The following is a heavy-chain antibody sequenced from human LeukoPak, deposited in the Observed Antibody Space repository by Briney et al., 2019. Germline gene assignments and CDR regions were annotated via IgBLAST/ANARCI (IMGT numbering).Heavy chain of an antibody. Sequence: ASVKVSFKASEFTFTGSYMHWVRQAPGQGLEWMGWINPNSGDTNYAQKFQGRVTMTWDTSISTAYMELSRLRSDDTAVYYCARFPETYYYGSSEDYFDYWGQGTLVTVSS. D-gene: IGHD3-22*01. CDR1: EFTFTGSY. J-gene: IGHJ4*02. V-gene: IGHV1-2*02. CDR2: INPNSGDT. CDR3: ARFPETYYYGSSEDYFDY.